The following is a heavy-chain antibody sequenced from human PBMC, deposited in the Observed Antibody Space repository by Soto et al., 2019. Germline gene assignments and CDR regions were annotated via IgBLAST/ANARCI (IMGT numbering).Heavy chain of an antibody. J-gene: IGHJ4*02. D-gene: IGHD2-8*02. CDR3: ARDKITGLFDY. Sequence: SETLSLTCAVYGGSFSGYYWTWIRQPPGTGLEWIGEINHSGSTNYNPSLKSRVTISVDTSKNQFSLRLTSVTAVDTAVYYCARDKITGLFDYWGQGTLVTVSS. V-gene: IGHV4-34*01. CDR2: INHSGST. CDR1: GGSFSGYY.